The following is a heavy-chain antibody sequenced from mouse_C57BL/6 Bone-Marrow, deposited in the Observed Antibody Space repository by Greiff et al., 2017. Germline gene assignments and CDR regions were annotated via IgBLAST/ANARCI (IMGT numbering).Heavy chain of an antibody. Sequence: LQQSGASVKISCKAPGYAFSSYWMNWVKQRPGKGLEWIGQIYPGDGDTNYNGKFKGKATLTADKSSSTAYMQLSSLTSEDSAVYFCAREGIYFDYWGQGTTLTVS. CDR2: IYPGDGDT. J-gene: IGHJ2*01. CDR1: GYAFSSYW. CDR3: AREGIYFDY. V-gene: IGHV1-80*01.